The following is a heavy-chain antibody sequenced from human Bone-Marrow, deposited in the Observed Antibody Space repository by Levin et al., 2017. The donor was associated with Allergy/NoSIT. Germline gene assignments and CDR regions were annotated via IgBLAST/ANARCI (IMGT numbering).Heavy chain of an antibody. D-gene: IGHD5/OR15-5a*01. Sequence: GGSLRLSCAASGFTFSDYYMSWIRQAPGKGLEWVSYMSAGGDNIYYPDSVKGRFTISRDNTKNLLFLQMNSLRAEDTAVYYCATLQIHVEILSTEVVDYWGQGTLVTVSS. V-gene: IGHV3-11*04. CDR2: MSAGGDNI. CDR1: GFTFSDYY. CDR3: ATLQIHVEILSTEVVDY. J-gene: IGHJ4*02.